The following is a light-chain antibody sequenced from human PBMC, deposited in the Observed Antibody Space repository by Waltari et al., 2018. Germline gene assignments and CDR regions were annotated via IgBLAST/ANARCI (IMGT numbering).Light chain of an antibody. J-gene: IGKJ1*01. CDR2: KAS. CDR1: QNIISW. CDR3: QHYDGSSWT. V-gene: IGKV1-5*03. Sequence: DIQMTQSPSSLPASIGDRVTITCRASQNIISWVAWYQQKPGEAPKLLMYKASISETGVPSRFRGSGFGTQFSLTIDSLQPDDFGVYYCQHYDGSSWTFGPGTRVEVK.